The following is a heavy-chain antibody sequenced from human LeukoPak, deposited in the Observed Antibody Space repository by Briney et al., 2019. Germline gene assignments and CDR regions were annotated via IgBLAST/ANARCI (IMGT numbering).Heavy chain of an antibody. Sequence: GGSLSLSCAASGFTFSSYGMHWVRQAPGKGLEWVAVISYDGSNKYYADSVKGRFTISRDNSKNTLYLQMNSLRAEDTAVYYCAKLTSRNGDSFDYWGQGTLVTVSS. V-gene: IGHV3-30*18. CDR2: ISYDGSNK. J-gene: IGHJ4*02. CDR3: AKLTSRNGDSFDY. D-gene: IGHD4-17*01. CDR1: GFTFSSYG.